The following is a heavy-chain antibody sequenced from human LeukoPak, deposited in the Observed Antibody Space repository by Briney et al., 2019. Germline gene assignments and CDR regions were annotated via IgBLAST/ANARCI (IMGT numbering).Heavy chain of an antibody. D-gene: IGHD5-24*01. CDR3: TRLRDGYDSDY. V-gene: IGHV3-53*01. Sequence: GGSLRLSCAVSGFIVSSNYMSWVRQTPGKGLEWVSVIYSGGTTYYADSVKGRFIISRDNSKNTLYLQMNTLRAEDTAMYYCTRLRDGYDSDYWGQGTLVTVSS. CDR2: IYSGGTT. J-gene: IGHJ4*02. CDR1: GFIVSSNY.